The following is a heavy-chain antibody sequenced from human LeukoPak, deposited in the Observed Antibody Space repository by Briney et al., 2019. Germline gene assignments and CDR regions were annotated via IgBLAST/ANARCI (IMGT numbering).Heavy chain of an antibody. CDR3: ASGGGEYSYGYVNFDY. CDR1: GGTFSSYA. CDR2: IIPIFGTA. V-gene: IGHV1-69*06. J-gene: IGHJ4*02. D-gene: IGHD5-18*01. Sequence: GASVKVSCKASGGTFSSYAISWVRQAPGQGLEWMGGIIPIFGTANYAQKFQGRVTITADKSTSTAYMELSSLRSEDTAVYYCASGGGEYSYGYVNFDYWGQGTLDTVSS.